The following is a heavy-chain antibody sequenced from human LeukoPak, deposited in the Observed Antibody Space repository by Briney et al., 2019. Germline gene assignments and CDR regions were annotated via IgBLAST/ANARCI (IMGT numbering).Heavy chain of an antibody. CDR3: ARGGSTIDY. Sequence: PGGSLRLSCAASGFTFSSYGMHWVRQAPGKGLEWVAFIRYDGSNKYYADSVKGRFTISRDNSNKTVYPQMNSLRADDTAVYYCARGGSTIDYWGQGTLVTVSS. J-gene: IGHJ4*02. CDR2: IRYDGSNK. V-gene: IGHV3-30*02. CDR1: GFTFSSYG. D-gene: IGHD2-2*01.